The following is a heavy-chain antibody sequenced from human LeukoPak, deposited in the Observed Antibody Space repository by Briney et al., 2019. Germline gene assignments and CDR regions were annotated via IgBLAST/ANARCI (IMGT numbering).Heavy chain of an antibody. CDR2: IYYSGST. V-gene: IGHV4-30-4*01. D-gene: IGHD6-19*01. Sequence: SETLSLTCTVSGGSISSGDYYWSWIRQPPGKGLEWIGYIYYSGSTYYNPSLKSRVTISVDTSKNQFSLKLSSVTAADTAVYYCARGDSNGWYYYYGMDVWGQGTTVTVS. J-gene: IGHJ6*02. CDR3: ARGDSNGWYYYYGMDV. CDR1: GGSISSGDYY.